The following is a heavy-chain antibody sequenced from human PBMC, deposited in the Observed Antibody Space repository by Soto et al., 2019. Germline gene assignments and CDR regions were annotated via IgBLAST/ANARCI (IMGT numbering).Heavy chain of an antibody. Sequence: GGSLRLSCAASAFTFSGNYMGWVRQAPGKGLEWLSVIYSNVSTYYADSVKGKFTISRDNIKNRLYLQMNGLRAEDTAVYYCATGALGGSFYFFDYWGQGTLVTVSS. J-gene: IGHJ4*01. CDR1: AFTFSGNY. V-gene: IGHV3-66*01. CDR2: IYSNVST. D-gene: IGHD1-26*01. CDR3: ATGALGGSFYFFDY.